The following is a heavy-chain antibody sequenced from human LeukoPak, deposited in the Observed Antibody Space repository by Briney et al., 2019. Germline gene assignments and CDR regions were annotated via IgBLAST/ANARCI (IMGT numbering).Heavy chain of an antibody. Sequence: ASVNVSCKASVYTFTFYAIHWVRQARGQRLEWMVWINAGNGNTEYTQKSLGRVTITRDTSASTVYMELSSLRSEDTAVYYCATSGRAVAGIGFNYWGQGTLVTVSS. J-gene: IGHJ4*02. CDR2: INAGNGNT. D-gene: IGHD6-19*01. CDR3: ATSGRAVAGIGFNY. CDR1: VYTFTFYA. V-gene: IGHV1-3*01.